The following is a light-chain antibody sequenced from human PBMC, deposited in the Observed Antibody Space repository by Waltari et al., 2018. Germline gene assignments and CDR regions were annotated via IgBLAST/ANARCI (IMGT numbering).Light chain of an antibody. CDR3: QQYNRWPPIT. Sequence: EIVMTQSPTTLSLSPEEPSALSCRASQSVSSNVAWYQKQPGQAPRLLIYDASTRATSIPAKFRGSGSGTEFTLTISSLQSEDFAVYYCQQYNRWPPITFG. CDR1: QSVSSN. V-gene: IGKV3-15*01. J-gene: IGKJ5*01. CDR2: DAS.